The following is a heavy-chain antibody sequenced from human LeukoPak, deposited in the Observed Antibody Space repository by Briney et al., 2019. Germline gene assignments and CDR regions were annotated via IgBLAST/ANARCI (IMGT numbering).Heavy chain of an antibody. CDR3: AKTYYYATQAYYFDY. Sequence: ASVKVSCKASGGTFSSYAISWVRQAPGQGLEWMGRIIPILGIANYAQKFQGRVTITADKSTSTAYMELSSLRSEDTAVYYCAKTYYYATQAYYFDYWGQGTLVTVSS. CDR1: GGTFSSYA. J-gene: IGHJ4*02. D-gene: IGHD3-10*01. V-gene: IGHV1-69*04. CDR2: IIPILGIA.